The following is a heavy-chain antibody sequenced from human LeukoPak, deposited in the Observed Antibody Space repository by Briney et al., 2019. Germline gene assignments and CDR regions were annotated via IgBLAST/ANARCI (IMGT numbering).Heavy chain of an antibody. V-gene: IGHV4-34*01. CDR3: ARAGRWLQLRRYYYGMDV. Sequence: SETLSLTCAVYGGSFSGYYWSWIRQPPGKGLEWIGEINHSGSTNYNPSLKSRVTISVDTSKNQFSLKLSSVTAADTAVYYCARAGRWLQLRRYYYGMDVWGQGTTVTVSS. J-gene: IGHJ6*02. CDR1: GGSFSGYY. D-gene: IGHD5-24*01. CDR2: INHSGST.